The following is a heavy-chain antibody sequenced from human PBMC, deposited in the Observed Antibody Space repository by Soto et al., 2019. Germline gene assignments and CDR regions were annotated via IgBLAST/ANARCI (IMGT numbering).Heavy chain of an antibody. CDR1: GFTFSNYA. D-gene: IGHD3-3*01. Sequence: GGSLRLSCAASGFTFSNYAMSWVRQAPGKGLEWVSTLSGNGRSTYYADSVKGRFTISRDNAKNSLYLQMNSLRAEDTAVYYCARDRGWRSTLTRHGMDVSGQGTTVTVSS. CDR2: LSGNGRST. V-gene: IGHV3-23*01. CDR3: ARDRGWRSTLTRHGMDV. J-gene: IGHJ6*02.